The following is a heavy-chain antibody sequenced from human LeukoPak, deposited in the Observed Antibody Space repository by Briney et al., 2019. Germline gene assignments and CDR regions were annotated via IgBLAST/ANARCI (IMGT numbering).Heavy chain of an antibody. CDR3: ATDRDYYDSSGYYSNWFDP. D-gene: IGHD3-22*01. Sequence: ASVKVSCKASGYTFTGYYMHWVRRAPGQGLEWMGRINPNSGGTNYAQKFQGRVTMTRDTSISTAYVELSRLRSDDTAVYYCATDRDYYDSSGYYSNWFDPWGQGTLVTVSS. J-gene: IGHJ5*02. CDR1: GYTFTGYY. CDR2: INPNSGGT. V-gene: IGHV1-2*06.